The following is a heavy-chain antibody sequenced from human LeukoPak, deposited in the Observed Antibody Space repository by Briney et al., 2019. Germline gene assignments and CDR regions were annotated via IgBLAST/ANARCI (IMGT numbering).Heavy chain of an antibody. V-gene: IGHV4-59*01. D-gene: IGHD5-18*01. CDR3: ARAVVGYSYGYFDY. CDR2: IYYSGST. J-gene: IGHJ4*02. CDR1: GGSISSYY. Sequence: SETLSLTCTVSGGSISSYYWSWIRHSPGKGLEWMGYIYYSGSTNYNPSLKSRVTISVDTSKNQFSLKLSSVTAADTAVYYCARAVVGYSYGYFDYWGQGTLVTVSS.